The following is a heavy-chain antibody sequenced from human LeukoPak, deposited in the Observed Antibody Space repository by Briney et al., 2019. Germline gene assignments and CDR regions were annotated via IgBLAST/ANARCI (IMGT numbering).Heavy chain of an antibody. Sequence: SQTLSLTCAISGDSVSGNRATWNWLRQSPSRGLEWLGRIYYQSKWYGDYAVSVKGRITINPDTSKNQFSLLLNSVTPEDTAVYFCGRAEHDWGSDYWGQGTLVTVSS. CDR1: GDSVSGNRAT. V-gene: IGHV6-1*01. D-gene: IGHD3-9*01. CDR3: GRAEHDWGSDY. CDR2: IYYQSKWYG. J-gene: IGHJ4*02.